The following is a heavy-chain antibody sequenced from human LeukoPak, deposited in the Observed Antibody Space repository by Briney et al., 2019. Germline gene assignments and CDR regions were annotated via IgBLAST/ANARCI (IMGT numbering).Heavy chain of an antibody. V-gene: IGHV1-46*01. Sequence: ASVKVSCKASGYTFTSYYMHWVRQAPGQGLEWMGIINPSGGSTSYAQKFQGRVTMTRDMSTSTVYMELSSLRSEDTAVYYCARARRDGYNSAYFDYWGQGTLVTVSS. CDR3: ARARRDGYNSAYFDY. CDR1: GYTFTSYY. D-gene: IGHD5-24*01. J-gene: IGHJ4*02. CDR2: INPSGGST.